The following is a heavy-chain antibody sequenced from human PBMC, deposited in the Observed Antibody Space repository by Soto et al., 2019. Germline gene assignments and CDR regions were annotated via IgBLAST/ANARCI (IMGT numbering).Heavy chain of an antibody. CDR2: IYYSWTQ. Sequence: SEXLSVTLSVAGGSSGSSSDYCGLIRHPPXKXXECIRRIYYSWTQHYKPSLTSRLTTYVHKYKNQLYLKLTSVNAEDTDVYYCARNWAEVVAATKIQKYYYYGMDVWGQGTTVTVSS. D-gene: IGHD2-15*01. V-gene: IGHV4-39*01. CDR3: ARNWAEVVAATKIQKYYYYGMDV. J-gene: IGHJ6*02. CDR1: GGSSGSSSDY.